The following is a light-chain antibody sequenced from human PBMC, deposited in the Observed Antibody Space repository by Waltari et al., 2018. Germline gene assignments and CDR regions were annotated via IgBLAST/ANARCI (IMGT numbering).Light chain of an antibody. Sequence: DIQMTQSPSSLSASVGDRVTITCRASQSISSYFNWYQQKPGKAPKRLIYAASSLQSGVPSRFSGSGSGTDFTLTISSLQPEDFATYYCQQSYSTPDTFGQGTKLEIK. J-gene: IGKJ2*01. CDR1: QSISSY. V-gene: IGKV1-39*01. CDR3: QQSYSTPDT. CDR2: AAS.